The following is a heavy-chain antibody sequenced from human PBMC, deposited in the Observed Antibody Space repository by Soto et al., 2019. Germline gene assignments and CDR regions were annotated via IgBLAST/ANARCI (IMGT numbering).Heavy chain of an antibody. Sequence: EVQLVESGGGLVKPGGSLRLSCAASGFTFSSYSMNWVRQAPGKGLEWVSSISSSSSYIYYADSVKGRFTISRDNAKNSLYLQMNSLRAQDTAVYYCARDSNGGWVDYWGQGTLVTVSS. CDR3: ARDSNGGWVDY. V-gene: IGHV3-21*01. J-gene: IGHJ4*02. D-gene: IGHD4-4*01. CDR2: ISSSSSYI. CDR1: GFTFSSYS.